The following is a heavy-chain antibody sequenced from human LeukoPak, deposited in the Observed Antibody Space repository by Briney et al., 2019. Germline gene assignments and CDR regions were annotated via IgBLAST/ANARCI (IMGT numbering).Heavy chain of an antibody. D-gene: IGHD3-22*01. Sequence: SETLSLICTVSGGSISSYYWSWIRQPAGKGLEWIGRIYTSGSTNYNPSLKSRVTMSVDTSKNQFSLKLSSVTAADTAVYYCASGYYDSSGSPFAFDIWGQGTMVTVSS. CDR2: IYTSGST. J-gene: IGHJ3*02. CDR3: ASGYYDSSGSPFAFDI. CDR1: GGSISSYY. V-gene: IGHV4-4*07.